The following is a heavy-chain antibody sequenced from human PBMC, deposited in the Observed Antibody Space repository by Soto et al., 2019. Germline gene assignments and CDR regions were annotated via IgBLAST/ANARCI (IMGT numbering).Heavy chain of an antibody. CDR3: AKGTVAGRPYYFDY. D-gene: IGHD6-6*01. Sequence: EVQLLESGGGLAQPGGSLRLSCAASGFTFSNYAMTWVRQAPGKGLEWVSGISASGTITFYADSVKGRFTISRDNSKNTLYLQMNSLRAEDTAVYYCAKGTVAGRPYYFDYWGQGTLVTVSS. CDR1: GFTFSNYA. CDR2: ISASGTIT. V-gene: IGHV3-23*01. J-gene: IGHJ4*02.